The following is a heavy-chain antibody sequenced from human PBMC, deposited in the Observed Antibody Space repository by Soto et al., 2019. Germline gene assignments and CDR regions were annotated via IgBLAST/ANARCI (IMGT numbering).Heavy chain of an antibody. CDR2: ISSSSSYI. V-gene: IGHV3-21*01. Sequence: GGSLRLSCAASGFTFSDHYMDWVRQAPGKGLEWVSSISSSSSYIYYADSVKGRFTISRDNAKNSLYLQMNSLRAEDTAVYYCARDHYDILTGYYFWYFDLWGRGTLVTVSS. J-gene: IGHJ2*01. CDR3: ARDHYDILTGYYFWYFDL. CDR1: GFTFSDHY. D-gene: IGHD3-9*01.